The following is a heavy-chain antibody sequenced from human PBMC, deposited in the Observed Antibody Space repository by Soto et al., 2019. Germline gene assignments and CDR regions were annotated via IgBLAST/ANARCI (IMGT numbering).Heavy chain of an antibody. CDR3: ARGLMGFTRWLSFGSVRFDP. CDR2: IYHSGST. V-gene: IGHV4-4*02. J-gene: IGHJ5*02. Sequence: SETLSLTCAVSSGSISSSNWWSWVRQPPGKGLEWIGEIYHSGSTNYNPSLKSRVTISVDTSKNQFSLKLSSVTAADTAVYYCARGLMGFTRWLSFGSVRFDPWGQGTLVTVSS. D-gene: IGHD3-16*02. CDR1: SGSISSSNW.